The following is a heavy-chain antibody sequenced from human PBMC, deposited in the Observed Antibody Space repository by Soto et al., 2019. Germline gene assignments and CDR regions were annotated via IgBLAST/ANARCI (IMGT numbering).Heavy chain of an antibody. Sequence: QLQLVESGGGVVQPGRSLRLSCTASGFTFMTYGMHWVRQAPGKGLEWVAAIWYDGSEKYYADSVKGRFTISRDNSKNTIYLQMNSLRAEDTAMYYCARHSSINYYDSSGYYGSLDYWGQGTLVTVSS. D-gene: IGHD3-22*01. V-gene: IGHV3-33*01. J-gene: IGHJ4*02. CDR1: GFTFMTYG. CDR2: IWYDGSEK. CDR3: ARHSSINYYDSSGYYGSLDY.